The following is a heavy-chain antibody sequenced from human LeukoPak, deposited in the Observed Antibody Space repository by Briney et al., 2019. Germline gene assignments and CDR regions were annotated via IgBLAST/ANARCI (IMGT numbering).Heavy chain of an antibody. D-gene: IGHD6-13*01. CDR1: GGSISSYY. CDR3: ARDHLAAAVPDNWFDP. Sequence: SETLSLTCTVSGGSISSYYWSWIRQPPGKGLEWIGSIYHSGSTYYNPSLKSRVTISVDTSKNQFSLKLSSVTAADTAVYYCARDHLAAAVPDNWFDPWGQGTLVTVSS. J-gene: IGHJ5*02. V-gene: IGHV4-38-2*02. CDR2: IYHSGST.